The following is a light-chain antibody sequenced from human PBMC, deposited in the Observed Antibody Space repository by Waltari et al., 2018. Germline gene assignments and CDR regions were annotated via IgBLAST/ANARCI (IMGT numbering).Light chain of an antibody. CDR1: SSDVGGYNY. Sequence: QSALTQPRSVSGSPGQSVTISCTGTSSDVGGYNYVSWYQQHPGKAPKLMIYDVSKWPSGVTVRFSGSKSGNTASLTISGLQAEDEADYYCCSYAGSYTWVFGGGTKVTVL. CDR2: DVS. CDR3: CSYAGSYTWV. J-gene: IGLJ3*02. V-gene: IGLV2-11*01.